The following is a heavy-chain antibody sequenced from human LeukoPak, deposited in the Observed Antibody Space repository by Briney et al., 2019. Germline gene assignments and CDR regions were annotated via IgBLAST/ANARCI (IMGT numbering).Heavy chain of an antibody. J-gene: IGHJ4*02. CDR3: ARDLRAYCGGDCYYGFDY. Sequence: GGSLRLSCAASGFTFSSYAMSWVRQAPGKGLEWVSAISGSGGSTYYADSVKGRFTISRDNSKNTLYLQMNSLRAEDTAVYYCARDLRAYCGGDCYYGFDYWGQGTLVTVSS. CDR1: GFTFSSYA. V-gene: IGHV3-23*01. D-gene: IGHD2-21*02. CDR2: ISGSGGST.